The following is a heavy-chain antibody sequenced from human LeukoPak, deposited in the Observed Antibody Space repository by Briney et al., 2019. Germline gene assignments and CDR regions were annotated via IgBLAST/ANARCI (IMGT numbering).Heavy chain of an antibody. CDR1: GGSFSSYK. J-gene: IGHJ5*02. D-gene: IGHD2-2*01. Sequence: SSETLSLTCAVYGGSFSSYKRSWVRQPPGKGLEWVGEINHSGSTKYNPSLKSRVAISLYTSTNQFSLNLRSVTAADTAVYYCAGFCSSTTCPGGGLFAPWGQGTLVTVSS. CDR3: AGFCSSTTCPGGGLFAP. CDR2: INHSGST. V-gene: IGHV4-34*01.